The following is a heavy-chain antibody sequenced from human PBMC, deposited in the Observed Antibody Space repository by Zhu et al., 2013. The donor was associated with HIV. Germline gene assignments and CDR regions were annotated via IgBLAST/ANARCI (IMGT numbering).Heavy chain of an antibody. CDR3: ARDNNWGPDY. V-gene: IGHV1-2*02. Sequence: QVRLVQSGAEVKKSGSSVKVSCKTSGYTFTSHYLHWIRQAPGQGLEWMGWIHPYSGNTNYAQQFQDRLSVTRDTSISTFYMELTSLTSDDTAVYFCARDNNWGPDYWGQGTLITVSS. CDR2: IHPYSGNT. CDR1: GYTFTSHY. D-gene: IGHD7-27*01. J-gene: IGHJ4*02.